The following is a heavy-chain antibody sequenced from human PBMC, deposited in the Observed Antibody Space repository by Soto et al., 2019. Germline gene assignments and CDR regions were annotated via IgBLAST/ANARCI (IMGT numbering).Heavy chain of an antibody. CDR1: GFTFSSYA. Sequence: EVPLLESGGGLVQPGGSLRLSCAASGFTFSSYAMSWVRQAPGKGLEWVSAISGSGGSTYYADSVKGRFTISRDNSKTTLYLQMNSLRAEDTAVYYCARRGSGSYYDYWGQGTLVIVSS. J-gene: IGHJ4*02. V-gene: IGHV3-23*01. CDR3: ARRGSGSYYDY. D-gene: IGHD1-26*01. CDR2: ISGSGGST.